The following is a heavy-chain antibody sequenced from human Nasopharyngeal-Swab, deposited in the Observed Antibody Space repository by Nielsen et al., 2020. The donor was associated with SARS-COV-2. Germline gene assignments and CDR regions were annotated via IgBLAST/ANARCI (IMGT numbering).Heavy chain of an antibody. J-gene: IGHJ6*02. CDR3: ARDGLDYDFWSAYFMDV. D-gene: IGHD3-3*01. CDR1: GFTFNQYI. CDR2: ISSSSYI. Sequence: SWVACGFTFNQYIFTWVRQAPVKGLEWVSSISSSSYIYYADSVKGRFTISRDNAKNSFSLQMNSLRAEDTAVYYCARDGLDYDFWSAYFMDVWGQGTTVTVSS. V-gene: IGHV3-21*01.